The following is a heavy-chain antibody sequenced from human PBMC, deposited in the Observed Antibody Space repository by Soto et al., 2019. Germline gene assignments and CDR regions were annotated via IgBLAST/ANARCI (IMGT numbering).Heavy chain of an antibody. CDR2: IYSCGDT. CDR1: GFTVSNNY. CDR3: ARDPAGSATHGV. Sequence: EVQLVESGGGLVQPGGSVRLSCAASGFTVSNNYMSWVRKAPGKGLEWVSHIYSCGDTSYTNSVKGRFTISRDNSKNTLYLQMDSLRADDPAVYYCARDPAGSATHGVWGQGTMVTASS. D-gene: IGHD3-10*01. V-gene: IGHV3-66*01. J-gene: IGHJ3*01.